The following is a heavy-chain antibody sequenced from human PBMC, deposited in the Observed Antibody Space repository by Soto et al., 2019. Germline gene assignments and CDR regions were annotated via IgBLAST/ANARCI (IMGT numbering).Heavy chain of an antibody. CDR3: ARTDYDFWSGYPHNRYYYYGMDV. CDR1: GGTFSSYA. Sequence: GASVKVSCKASGGTFSSYAISWVRQAPGQGLEWMGGIIPIFGTANYAQKFQGRVTITADESTSTAYMELSSLRSEDTAVYYCARTDYDFWSGYPHNRYYYYGMDVWGQGTTVTVSS. CDR2: IIPIFGTA. V-gene: IGHV1-69*13. J-gene: IGHJ6*02. D-gene: IGHD3-3*01.